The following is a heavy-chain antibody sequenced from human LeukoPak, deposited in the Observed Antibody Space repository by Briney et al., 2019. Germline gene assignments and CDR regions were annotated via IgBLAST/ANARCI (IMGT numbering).Heavy chain of an antibody. CDR2: ISYDGSNK. CDR3: ARDSI. Sequence: GGSLRLSCAASGFTFSSYAMPWVRQAPGKGLEWVAVISYDGSNKYYADSVKGRSTISRDNSKNTLYLQMNSLRAEDTAVYYCARDSIWGQGTMVTVSS. J-gene: IGHJ3*02. CDR1: GFTFSSYA. V-gene: IGHV3-30-3*01.